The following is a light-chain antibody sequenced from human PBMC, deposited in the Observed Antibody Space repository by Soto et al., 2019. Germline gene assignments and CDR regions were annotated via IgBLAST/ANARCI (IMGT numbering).Light chain of an antibody. CDR2: GAS. CDR1: QSVRSH. V-gene: IGKV3-15*01. J-gene: IGKJ5*01. Sequence: EIVMTHSPATLSVSPWESATLSFSSSQSVRSHLAWYQQKPGQAPRLLIYGASTRATGIPARFSGSGSGTEFTLTISSLQSEDFAVYYCQQYNNWPPITFGQGNDWRL. CDR3: QQYNNWPPIT.